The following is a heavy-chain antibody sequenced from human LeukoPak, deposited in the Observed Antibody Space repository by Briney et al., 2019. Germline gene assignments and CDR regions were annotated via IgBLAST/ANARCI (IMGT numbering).Heavy chain of an antibody. V-gene: IGHV4-39*01. CDR1: GGSIISNSYY. CDR3: ARHAPPPGRFYYYDSSGPFDY. CDR2: IYYSGST. D-gene: IGHD3-22*01. J-gene: IGHJ4*02. Sequence: PSETLSLTCTVSGGSIISNSYYWGWIRQPPGKGLEWIGSIYYSGSTYYNPSLKSRVTISVDTSKNQFSLKLSSVTAADTAVYYCARHAPPPGRFYYYDSSGPFDYWGQGTLVTVSS.